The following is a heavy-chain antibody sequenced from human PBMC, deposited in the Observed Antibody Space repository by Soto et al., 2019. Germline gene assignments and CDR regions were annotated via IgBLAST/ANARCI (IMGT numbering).Heavy chain of an antibody. Sequence: QVQLQESGPGLVKPSETLSLTRTVSGGSISGYYWSWIRQPPGKGLEWIGYVYYTGSTYYNPSLKSRVTISVDTSKNQFSLKLSSVTAADTAVYYCARSGPRRDGYNLDYWGQGTLVTVSS. CDR2: VYYTGST. J-gene: IGHJ4*02. CDR3: ARSGPRRDGYNLDY. D-gene: IGHD5-12*01. V-gene: IGHV4-59*08. CDR1: GGSISGYY.